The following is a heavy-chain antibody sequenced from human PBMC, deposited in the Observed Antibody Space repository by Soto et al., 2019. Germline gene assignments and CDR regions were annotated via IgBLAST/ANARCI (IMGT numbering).Heavy chain of an antibody. Sequence: SETLSLTCTVSGGSISSYYWSWIRQPAGKGLEWIGRIYTSGSTNYNPSLKSRVTMSVDTSKNQFSLKLSSVTAADTAVYYCAASIAAAGPYYYYYGMDVWGQGTTVT. CDR1: GGSISSYY. CDR3: AASIAAAGPYYYYYGMDV. D-gene: IGHD6-13*01. J-gene: IGHJ6*02. V-gene: IGHV4-4*07. CDR2: IYTSGST.